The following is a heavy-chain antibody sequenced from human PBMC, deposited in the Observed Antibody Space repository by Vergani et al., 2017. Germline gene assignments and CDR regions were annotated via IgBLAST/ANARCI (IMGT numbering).Heavy chain of an antibody. Sequence: EVQLVESGGGLVQPGRSLRLSCAASGISFDDYDMHWVRQAPGKGLEWVSGISWNSGRIVYADSVKGRFTISRDNAKNSLYLQMNSPRAEDTALYYCARSSSWYIYFDYWGQGTLVTVSS. V-gene: IGHV3-9*01. CDR1: GISFDDYD. CDR2: ISWNSGRI. CDR3: ARSSSWYIYFDY. D-gene: IGHD6-13*01. J-gene: IGHJ4*02.